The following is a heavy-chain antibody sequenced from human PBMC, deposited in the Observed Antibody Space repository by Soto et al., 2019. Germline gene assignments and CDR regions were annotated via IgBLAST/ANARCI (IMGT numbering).Heavy chain of an antibody. D-gene: IGHD7-27*01. J-gene: IGHJ4*02. Sequence: QVQLVQSGAEVKKPGSSVKVSCEASGGPFRGQPPTWWRQARGQGPEWMGGLIPLFGTTQHAQNFQDRLTITADKSTGTAYMELTSLRFEDTAIYYCARGPNWGYRFDSWGQGTLVTVSS. CDR2: LIPLFGTT. CDR1: GGPFRGQP. CDR3: ARGPNWGYRFDS. V-gene: IGHV1-69*06.